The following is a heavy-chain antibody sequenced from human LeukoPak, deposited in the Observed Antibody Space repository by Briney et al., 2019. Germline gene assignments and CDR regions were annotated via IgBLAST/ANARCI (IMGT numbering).Heavy chain of an antibody. D-gene: IGHD6-13*01. Sequence: GGSLRLSCAASGFTFSSYSMNWVRQAPGKGLEWVSSISSSSSYIYHADSVKGRFTISRDNAKNSLYLQMNSLRAEDTAVYYCARGSSRPYWGQGTLVTVSS. J-gene: IGHJ4*02. CDR3: ARGSSRPY. CDR1: GFTFSSYS. V-gene: IGHV3-21*01. CDR2: ISSSSSYI.